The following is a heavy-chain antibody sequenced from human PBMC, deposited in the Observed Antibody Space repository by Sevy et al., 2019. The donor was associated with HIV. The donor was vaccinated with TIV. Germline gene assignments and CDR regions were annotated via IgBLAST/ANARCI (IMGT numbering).Heavy chain of an antibody. CDR3: ARDHARRLSTPHYYYGMDV. J-gene: IGHJ6*02. D-gene: IGHD6-25*01. V-gene: IGHV1-69*13. CDR1: GGTFSSYG. CDR2: IIPMLGTT. Sequence: ASVKVSCKASGGTFSSYGINWVRQAPGQGPEWMGGIIPMLGTTHNAQNFQGRVTIAADESTSTVYMELSSLRSEDTAVYYCARDHARRLSTPHYYYGMDVWGQGTTVTVSS.